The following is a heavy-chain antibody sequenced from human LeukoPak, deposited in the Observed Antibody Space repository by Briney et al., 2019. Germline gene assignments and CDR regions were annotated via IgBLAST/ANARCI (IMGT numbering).Heavy chain of an antibody. CDR1: GYTLTGIS. CDR2: FNPEDGET. J-gene: IGHJ3*02. V-gene: IGHV1-24*01. Sequence: STKSSSNVAGYTLTGISIHCVRQQPGEGLQGMRGFNPEDGETNYAHNFKSRVTMTEDTSTDTAYLELSSLTSADTAVYYCATGMYPLLYQDAFDIWGQLIIVTV. CDR3: ATGMYPLLYQDAFDI. D-gene: IGHD2-2*02.